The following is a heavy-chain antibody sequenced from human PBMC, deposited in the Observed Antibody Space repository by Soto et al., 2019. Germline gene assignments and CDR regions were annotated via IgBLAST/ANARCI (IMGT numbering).Heavy chain of an antibody. J-gene: IGHJ6*02. D-gene: IGHD3-3*01. CDR2: IIPIFGTA. Sequence: SVKVSCPASGGSFISYAIIWVRQATGQGLEWMGGIIPIFGTANYAQKSQGRVTITADKSTSTAYMELSSLRSEDTAVYYCASPTYDFWSGCSSYYYYYGMDVWGQGTTVTVSS. CDR3: ASPTYDFWSGCSSYYYYYGMDV. V-gene: IGHV1-69*06. CDR1: GGSFISYA.